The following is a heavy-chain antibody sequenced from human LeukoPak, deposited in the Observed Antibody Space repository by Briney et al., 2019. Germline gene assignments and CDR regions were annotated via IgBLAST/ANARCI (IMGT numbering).Heavy chain of an antibody. V-gene: IGHV3-53*01. J-gene: IGHJ4*02. D-gene: IGHD5-24*01. CDR3: ASVGEMATIFDY. Sequence: GGSLRLSCAASGFTVSSNYMSWVRQAPGKGLEWVSVIYSGGSTYYADSVKGRFTISRDNSKNTLYLQMNSLRAEDTAVYYCASVGEMATIFDYWGQGTLITVSS. CDR1: GFTVSSNY. CDR2: IYSGGST.